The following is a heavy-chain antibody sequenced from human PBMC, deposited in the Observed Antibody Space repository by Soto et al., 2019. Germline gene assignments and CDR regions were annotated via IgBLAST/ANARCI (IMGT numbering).Heavy chain of an antibody. CDR2: INAGNGNT. V-gene: IGHV1-3*01. D-gene: IGHD5-12*01. J-gene: IGHJ4*02. CDR3: ALRGYDYPPAVDY. CDR1: GYTFTSYS. Sequence: GASVKGSCKASGYTFTSYSMHWVLQAPGQRLEWMGWINAGNGNTKYSQKFQGRVTITRDTSASTAYMELSSLRSEDTAVYYCALRGYDYPPAVDYWGQGTLVTVSS.